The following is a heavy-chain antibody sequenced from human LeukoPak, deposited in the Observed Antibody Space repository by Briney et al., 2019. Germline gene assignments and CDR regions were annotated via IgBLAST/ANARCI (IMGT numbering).Heavy chain of an antibody. CDR1: GGSLSSYY. CDR2: IYYGGST. D-gene: IGHD4-17*01. Sequence: PSETLSLTCTLSGGSLSSYYWNWVRQPPGTGLGWIGYIYYGGSTNYNTSRKSPARPSVHTSKNQISLKLSSVTTADTAVYDCARGNYGDSGTSYRAFDIWGQGTMVTVSS. V-gene: IGHV4-59*01. CDR3: ARGNYGDSGTSYRAFDI. J-gene: IGHJ3*02.